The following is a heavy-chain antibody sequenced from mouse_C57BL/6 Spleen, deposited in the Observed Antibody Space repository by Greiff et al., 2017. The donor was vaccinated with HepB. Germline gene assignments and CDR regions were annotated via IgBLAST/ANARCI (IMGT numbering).Heavy chain of an antibody. CDR2: SDPEDGET. Sequence: VQLQQSGAELVKPGASVKLSCTASGFNIKDYYMHWVKQRTEQGLEWIGRSDPEDGETKYAPKFPGKATITADTSSNTAYLQLSSLTSEDTAVYYCARSRYYYGSRGWGQGTTLTVSS. CDR3: ARSRYYYGSRG. D-gene: IGHD1-1*01. V-gene: IGHV14-2*01. J-gene: IGHJ2*01. CDR1: GFNIKDYY.